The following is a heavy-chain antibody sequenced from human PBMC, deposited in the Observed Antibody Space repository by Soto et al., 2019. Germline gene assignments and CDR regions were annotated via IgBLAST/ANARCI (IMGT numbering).Heavy chain of an antibody. V-gene: IGHV1-18*01. Sequence: ASVKVSCKASGYTFTSYGISWVRQAPGQGLEWMGWISAYNGNTNYAQKLQGRVTMTTDTSTSTAYMELSSLRSDDTALYYCATRHPKRWLQLLYYYCGMDVWGQGTTVTVSS. D-gene: IGHD5-12*01. J-gene: IGHJ6*02. CDR1: GYTFTSYG. CDR2: ISAYNGNT. CDR3: ATRHPKRWLQLLYYYCGMDV.